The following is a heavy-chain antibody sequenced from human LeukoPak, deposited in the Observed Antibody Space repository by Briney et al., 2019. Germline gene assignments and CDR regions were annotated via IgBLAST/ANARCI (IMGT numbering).Heavy chain of an antibody. CDR3: ARGVRFGELLDY. Sequence: ASVKVSCKASGYTFTSYDINWVQQATGQGLEWMGWMNPNSGNTGYVQKFQGRVTMTRNTSISTAYMELSSLRSEDTAVYYCARGVRFGELLDYWGQGTLVTVSS. CDR1: GYTFTSYD. J-gene: IGHJ4*02. CDR2: MNPNSGNT. V-gene: IGHV1-8*01. D-gene: IGHD3-10*01.